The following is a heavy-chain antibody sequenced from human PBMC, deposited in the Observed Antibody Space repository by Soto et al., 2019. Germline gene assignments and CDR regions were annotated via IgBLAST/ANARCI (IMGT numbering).Heavy chain of an antibody. V-gene: IGHV4-34*01. J-gene: IGHJ2*01. CDR2: INHSGST. D-gene: IGHD4-17*01. Sequence: SETLSLTCTVSGVSISSYYWSWIRQPPGKGLEWIGEINHSGSTNFNPSLKSRVSISVDTSKKQFSLKLNSVTAADTAVYYCAAHLKTTVTAYWYFDLWGRGTLVTVSS. CDR1: GVSISSYY. CDR3: AAHLKTTVTAYWYFDL.